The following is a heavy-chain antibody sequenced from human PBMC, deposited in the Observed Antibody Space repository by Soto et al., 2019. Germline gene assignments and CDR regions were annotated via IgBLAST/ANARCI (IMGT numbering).Heavy chain of an antibody. J-gene: IGHJ6*03. CDR2: IYYSGST. Sequence: SETLSLTCTVSGGSISSYYWSWIRQPPGKGLEWIGYIYYSGSTNYNPSLKSRVTISVDTSKNQFSLKLSSVTAADTAVYYCARGSHYYVILTGYYYYYYYYMDVWGKETTVTVS. V-gene: IGHV4-59*01. CDR3: ARGSHYYVILTGYYYYYYYYMDV. D-gene: IGHD3-9*01. CDR1: GGSISSYY.